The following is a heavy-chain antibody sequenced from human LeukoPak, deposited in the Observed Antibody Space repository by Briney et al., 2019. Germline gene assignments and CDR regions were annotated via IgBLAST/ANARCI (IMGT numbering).Heavy chain of an antibody. CDR1: GFTFSTYA. D-gene: IGHD5-24*01. V-gene: IGHV3-33*08. Sequence: GGSLRLSCAASGFTFSTYAMSWVRQAPGKGLEWVAVIGYDGSNKYYADSVKGRFTISRDNSKNTLYLQMKSLRAEDTAVYYCARRDGYNFFDYWGQGTLVTVSS. CDR3: ARRDGYNFFDY. J-gene: IGHJ4*02. CDR2: IGYDGSNK.